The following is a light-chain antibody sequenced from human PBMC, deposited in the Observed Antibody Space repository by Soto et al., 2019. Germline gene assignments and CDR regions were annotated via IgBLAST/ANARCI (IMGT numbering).Light chain of an antibody. CDR2: EVS. J-gene: IGLJ2*01. Sequence: QSALTQPASVSGSPGQSITISCTGTSSDVGGYNYVSWYQQHPGKAPKLMISEVSNRPSGGSNRFSGSKFGNTASLAISGLQAEDEADYYCSSYTSSGTLVFGGGTKLTVL. V-gene: IGLV2-14*01. CDR1: SSDVGGYNY. CDR3: SSYTSSGTLV.